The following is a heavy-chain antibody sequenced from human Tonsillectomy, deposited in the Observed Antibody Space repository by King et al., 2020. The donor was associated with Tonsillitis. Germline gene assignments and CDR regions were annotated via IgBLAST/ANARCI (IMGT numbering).Heavy chain of an antibody. CDR3: ASTADYYYGMDV. CDR1: GVTVSSHY. D-gene: IGHD5-18*01. CDR2: IYSGGST. Sequence: QLVQSGGGLVQPGGSLRLSCAASGVTVSSHYMIWVRQAPGKGLEWVSVIYSGGSTYYADSVKGRFTISRDNSKNTLFLQMNSLRAEDTAVYYCASTADYYYGMDVWGQGTTVTVSS. J-gene: IGHJ6*02. V-gene: IGHV3-66*01.